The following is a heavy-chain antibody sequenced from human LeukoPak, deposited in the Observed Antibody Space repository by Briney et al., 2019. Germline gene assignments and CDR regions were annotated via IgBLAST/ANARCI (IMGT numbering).Heavy chain of an antibody. CDR3: ARDRPPYYYDSSGYLDY. D-gene: IGHD3-22*01. V-gene: IGHV3-7*01. CDR2: IKQDGSEK. J-gene: IGHJ4*02. CDR1: GFTFSSYW. Sequence: EGSLRLSCAASGFTFSSYWMSWVRQAPGKGLEWVANIKQDGSEKYYVDSVKGRFTISRDNAKNSLYLHMNSLRAEDTAVYYCARDRPPYYYDSSGYLDYWGQGTLVTVSS.